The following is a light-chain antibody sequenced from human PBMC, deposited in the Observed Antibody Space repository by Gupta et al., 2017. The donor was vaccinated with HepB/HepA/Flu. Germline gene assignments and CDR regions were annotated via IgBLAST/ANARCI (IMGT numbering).Light chain of an antibody. J-gene: IGLJ2*01. V-gene: IGLV2-18*02. CDR3: SSYTMSRTVI. CDR2: EVT. Sequence: QSALTQPPSVSGSPGQSVHISCTGTSSDIGTYNRVSWYQQPPGTAPKLMIYEVTHRPPGVPDRFSGSKSGNTASLTISGLQAEDEAYYYCSSYTMSRTVIFGGGTRLTVL. CDR1: SSDIGTYNR.